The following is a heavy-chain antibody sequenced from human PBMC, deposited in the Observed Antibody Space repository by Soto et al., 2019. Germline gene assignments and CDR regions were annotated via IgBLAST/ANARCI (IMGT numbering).Heavy chain of an antibody. J-gene: IGHJ4*02. D-gene: IGHD6-19*01. CDR1: GFTFNTCA. CDR3: AKPPYSSGWYS. V-gene: IGHV3-23*01. CDR2: ISASGDTT. Sequence: GGSLRLSCAASGFTFNTCAMSWVRQAPGKGLEWVSAISASGDTTYYANSVKGRFTISRDNSKDTLYLQMDSLSAEDTAVYYCAKPPYSSGWYSWGQGTLVTVSS.